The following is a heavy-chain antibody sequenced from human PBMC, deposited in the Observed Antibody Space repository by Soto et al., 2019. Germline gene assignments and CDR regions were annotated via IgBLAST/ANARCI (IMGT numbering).Heavy chain of an antibody. CDR2: INHSGST. CDR1: GGSFSGYY. Sequence: QVQLQQWGAGLLKPSETLSLTCAVYGGSFSGYYWSWIRQPPGKGLEWIGEINHSGSTNYNPSLKSRVTISVDTSKNQFSLKLSSVTAADTAVYYRARERCSGGSCYLDAFDIWGQGTMVTVSS. V-gene: IGHV4-34*01. D-gene: IGHD2-15*01. J-gene: IGHJ3*02. CDR3: ARERCSGGSCYLDAFDI.